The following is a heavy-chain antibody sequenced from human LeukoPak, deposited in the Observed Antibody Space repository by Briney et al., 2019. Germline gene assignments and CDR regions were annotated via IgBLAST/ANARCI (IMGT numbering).Heavy chain of an antibody. V-gene: IGHV1-8*01. CDR3: ARVPHWGSGWYKL. CDR2: MNPNSGNT. CDR1: GYTFTSYD. J-gene: IGHJ4*02. D-gene: IGHD6-19*01. Sequence: ASVNVSCKASGYTFTSYDINWVRQATGQGLEWMGWMNPNSGNTDYAQKFQGRVTMTRNNTIRTAYMELSSLRSEDTAVYYCARVPHWGSGWYKLWGQGTLVTVSS.